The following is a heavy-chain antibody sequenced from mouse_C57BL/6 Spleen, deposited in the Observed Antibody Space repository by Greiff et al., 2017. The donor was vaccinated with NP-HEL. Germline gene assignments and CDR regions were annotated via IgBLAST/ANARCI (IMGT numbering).Heavy chain of an antibody. V-gene: IGHV1-75*01. D-gene: IGHD1-1*01. Sequence: VQRVESGPELVKPGASVKISCKASGYTFTDYYINWVKQRPGQGLEWIGWIFPGSGSTYYNEKFKGKATLTVDKASSTAYMLLSSLTSEDSAVYFCARRDYGSYYFDYWGQGTTLTVSS. J-gene: IGHJ2*01. CDR1: GYTFTDYY. CDR2: IFPGSGST. CDR3: ARRDYGSYYFDY.